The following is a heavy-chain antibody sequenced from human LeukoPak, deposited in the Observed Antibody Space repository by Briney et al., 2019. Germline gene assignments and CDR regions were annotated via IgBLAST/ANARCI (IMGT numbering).Heavy chain of an antibody. CDR3: ARTSRGGNSYGYVDY. D-gene: IGHD5-18*01. J-gene: IGHJ4*02. Sequence: PSETLSLTCTVSGGSISGNYWSWIRLPAGRGLEWIGRMYSAVSSNYNPSLKSRVTMSVDTSMNQFSLKVSSVTAADTAVYYCARTSRGGNSYGYVDYWGQGTLVTVSS. CDR2: MYSAVSS. V-gene: IGHV4-4*07. CDR1: GGSISGNY.